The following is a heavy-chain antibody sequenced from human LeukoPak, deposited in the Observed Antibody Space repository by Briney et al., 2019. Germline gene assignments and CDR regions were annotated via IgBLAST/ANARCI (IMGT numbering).Heavy chain of an antibody. CDR2: IYSGGST. D-gene: IGHD1-7*01. V-gene: IGHV3-53*01. J-gene: IGHJ6*02. CDR3: ARDLRVTGTMVDYYYGMDV. Sequence: GGSLRLSCVVSGFTVSNNYMSWVRQAPRKGLEWVSLIYSGGSTYYADSVKGRFTISRDNSKNTLYLQMNSLRAEDTAVYYCARDLRVTGTMVDYYYGMDVWGQGTTVTVSS. CDR1: GFTVSNNY.